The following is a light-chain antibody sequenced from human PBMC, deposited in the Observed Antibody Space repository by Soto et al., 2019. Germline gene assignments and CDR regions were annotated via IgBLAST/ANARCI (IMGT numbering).Light chain of an antibody. J-gene: IGKJ1*01. Sequence: EIVLTQSPGTLSLSPGERATLSCRASESVTSSLAWYQQKPGQPPRLLIYAASTRATDVPARFIGGGSGTEFTLTISSLQSEDFAVYYCQQYNIWPLWTFGQGTKVDI. CDR3: QQYNIWPLWT. CDR2: AAS. CDR1: ESVTSS. V-gene: IGKV3-15*01.